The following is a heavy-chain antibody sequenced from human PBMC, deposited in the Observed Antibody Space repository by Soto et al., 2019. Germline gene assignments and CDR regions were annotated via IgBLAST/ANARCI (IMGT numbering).Heavy chain of an antibody. D-gene: IGHD3-22*01. CDR1: GFTFSSYS. V-gene: IGHV3-21*01. CDR2: ISSSSSYI. Sequence: PGGSLRLSCAASGFTFSSYSMNWVRQAPGKGLEWVSSISSSSSYIYYADSVKGRFTISRDNAKNSLYLQVNSLRAEDTAVYYCARDWGITMIVPRTYYYGMDVWGQGTTVTVSS. J-gene: IGHJ6*02. CDR3: ARDWGITMIVPRTYYYGMDV.